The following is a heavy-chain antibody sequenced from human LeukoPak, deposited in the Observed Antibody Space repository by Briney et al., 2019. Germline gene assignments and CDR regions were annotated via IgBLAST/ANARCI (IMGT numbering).Heavy chain of an antibody. CDR2: IYSGGST. J-gene: IGHJ3*02. D-gene: IGHD3-10*01. CDR3: ARDKAGAGFGDAFDI. V-gene: IGHV3-66*01. Sequence: GGSLRLSCAASGFTFDCCGMHWVRQAPGKGLEWVSVIYSGGSTYYADSVKGRFTISRDNSKNTLYLQMNSLRAEDTAVYYCARDKAGAGFGDAFDIWGQGTMVTVSS. CDR1: GFTFDCCG.